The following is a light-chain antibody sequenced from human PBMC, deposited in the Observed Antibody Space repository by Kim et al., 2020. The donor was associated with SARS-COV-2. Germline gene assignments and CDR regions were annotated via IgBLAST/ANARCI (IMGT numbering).Light chain of an antibody. J-gene: IGLJ2*01. Sequence: GLRVTITCSGSMSNIGRNFVSWYQQFPGTAPKVLIYRDDQRPSGVPDRFSASKSGSSASLAISGLRSEDEADYYCASWDDSLVGHVFGGGTKLTVL. CDR3: ASWDDSLVGHV. CDR1: MSNIGRNF. CDR2: RDD. V-gene: IGLV1-47*01.